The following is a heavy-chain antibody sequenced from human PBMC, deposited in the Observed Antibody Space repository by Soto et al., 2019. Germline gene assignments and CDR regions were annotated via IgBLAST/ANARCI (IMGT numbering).Heavy chain of an antibody. CDR1: GGSFSSGDYY. CDR2: IYYSGST. D-gene: IGHD2-2*01. V-gene: IGHV4-30-4*01. CDR3: AREGRDIVLVPAAPHDAFDI. Sequence: SETLSLTCTVSGGSFSSGDYYWSWIRQPPGKGLEWIGYIYYSGSTYYNPSLKSRVTISVDTSKNQFSLKLSSVTAADTAVYYCAREGRDIVLVPAAPHDAFDIWGQGTMVTVSS. J-gene: IGHJ3*02.